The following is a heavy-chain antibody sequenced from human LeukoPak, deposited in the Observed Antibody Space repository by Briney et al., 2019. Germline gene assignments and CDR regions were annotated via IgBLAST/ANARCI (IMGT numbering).Heavy chain of an antibody. CDR3: ARQSGYYYPDLDY. CDR2: IYYSGST. CDR1: GGSISSSSYY. D-gene: IGHD3-22*01. V-gene: IGHV4-39*01. J-gene: IGHJ4*02. Sequence: PSETLSLTCTVSGGSISSSSYYWGWIRQPPGKGLEWIVSIYYSGSTHYNPSLKSRVTISVDTSKNQFTLKLNSVTAADTAVYYCARQSGYYYPDLDYWGQGTLVTVSS.